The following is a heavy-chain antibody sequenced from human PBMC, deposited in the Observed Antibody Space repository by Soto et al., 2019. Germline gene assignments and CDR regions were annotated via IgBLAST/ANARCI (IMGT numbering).Heavy chain of an antibody. CDR2: ISSSGSTA. V-gene: IGHV3-48*04. CDR1: GFTFSTYW. Sequence: GVSLRLSCAASGFTFSTYWMSWVRQAPGKGLEWISYISSSGSTAYYASSVEGRFTISRDNANNSVYLQMDSLRAEDTALYYCTRAAWFPYLSFYWGQGALVTVSS. D-gene: IGHD3-10*01. J-gene: IGHJ4*02. CDR3: TRAAWFPYLSFY.